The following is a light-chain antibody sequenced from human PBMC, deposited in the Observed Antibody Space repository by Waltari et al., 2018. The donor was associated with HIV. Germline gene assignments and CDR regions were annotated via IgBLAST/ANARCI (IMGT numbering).Light chain of an antibody. CDR1: QNIYTF. Sequence: DIQMTQSPSSLSASLGDRVTFPCRASQNIYTFVNWFQVKPGKTPRLLIYRASNLERGVPSRVSGSGSGTEFSLTISSVQPDDVATYFCLQTFNTPLTFGPGTKLDV. J-gene: IGKJ3*01. CDR2: RAS. CDR3: LQTFNTPLT. V-gene: IGKV1-39*01.